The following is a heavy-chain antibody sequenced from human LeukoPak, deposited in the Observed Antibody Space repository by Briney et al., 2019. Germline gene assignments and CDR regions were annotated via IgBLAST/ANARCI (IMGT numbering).Heavy chain of an antibody. Sequence: WASVKVSCKASGYTFTDPYIHWVRQAPGQGFEWMGWINPNTGDTNLAPKFQGRVTMTRDTSISTAYMELSRLRFDDTAMYYCARAYNWGYDYWGQGTLVTVSS. J-gene: IGHJ4*02. CDR2: INPNTGDT. V-gene: IGHV1-2*02. D-gene: IGHD1-1*01. CDR1: GYTFTDPY. CDR3: ARAYNWGYDY.